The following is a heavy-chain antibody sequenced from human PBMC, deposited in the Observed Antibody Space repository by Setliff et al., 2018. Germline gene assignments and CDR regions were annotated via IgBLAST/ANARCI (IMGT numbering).Heavy chain of an antibody. J-gene: IGHJ6*02. D-gene: IGHD3-3*02. V-gene: IGHV1-46*01. CDR1: GGTFTSYY. CDR2: INPSGGA. CDR3: ARERAGGRGFMFGAIYYYYGMDV. Sequence: ASVKVSCKASGGTFTSYYMHWVRQAPGQGLEWMGIINPSGGATYPQNLQGRVTMPRDTSMSTVYMELSSLRFEDTAVYYCARERAGGRGFMFGAIYYYYGMDVWGQGTTVTVSS.